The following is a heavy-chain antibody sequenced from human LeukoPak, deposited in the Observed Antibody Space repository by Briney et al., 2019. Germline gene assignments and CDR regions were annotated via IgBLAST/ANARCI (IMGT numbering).Heavy chain of an antibody. CDR3: ARGPHRGYYFLRVNAFDI. Sequence: SETLSLTCAVYGGSFSGYYWSWIRQPPGKGLEWIGELNHSGSTNYNPSLKSRVTISVDTSKNQFSLKLSSVTAADTAVYYCARGPHRGYYFLRVNAFDIWGQGTMVTVSS. V-gene: IGHV4-34*01. J-gene: IGHJ3*02. CDR2: LNHSGST. D-gene: IGHD3-3*01. CDR1: GGSFSGYY.